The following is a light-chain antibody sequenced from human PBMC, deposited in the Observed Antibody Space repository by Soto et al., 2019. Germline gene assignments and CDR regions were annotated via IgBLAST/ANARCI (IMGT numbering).Light chain of an antibody. CDR2: AAS. V-gene: IGKV1-39*01. Sequence: DIQMTQSPSSLSASVGDRVTITCRASQSISSYLTWYQQKPGKAPKLLIYAASSLQSGVPSRFSGSGSGTDFTLTISSLQPADFSTYYCHQSYSTPPITFGHGTKVDIK. CDR3: HQSYSTPPIT. CDR1: QSISSY. J-gene: IGKJ3*01.